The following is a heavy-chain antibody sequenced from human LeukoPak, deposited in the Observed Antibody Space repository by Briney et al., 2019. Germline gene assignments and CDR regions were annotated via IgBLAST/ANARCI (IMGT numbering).Heavy chain of an antibody. D-gene: IGHD6-19*01. CDR2: INPNSGGT. V-gene: IGHV1-2*02. J-gene: IGHJ4*02. CDR3: ASYSSGWYTEDY. Sequence: ASVKVSCKASGYTFTGYYMHWVRQAPGQGLEWMGWINPNSGGTNYAQKFQGRVTMTRDTSISTAYMELSRLRPDDTAVYYCASYSSGWYTEDYWGQGTLVTVSS. CDR1: GYTFTGYY.